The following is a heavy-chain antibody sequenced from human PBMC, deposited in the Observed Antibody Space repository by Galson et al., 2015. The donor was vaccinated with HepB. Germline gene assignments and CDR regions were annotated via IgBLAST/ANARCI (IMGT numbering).Heavy chain of an antibody. J-gene: IGHJ4*02. CDR3: AGPYGSGSYYNGPLFDY. D-gene: IGHD3-10*01. V-gene: IGHV1-24*01. CDR1: GYTLTELS. Sequence: SVKVSCKVSGYTLTELSMHWVRQAPGKGLEWMGGFDPEDGETIYAQKFQGRVTMTEDTSTDTAYMELSSLRSEDTAVYYCAGPYGSGSYYNGPLFDYWGQGTLVTVSS. CDR2: FDPEDGET.